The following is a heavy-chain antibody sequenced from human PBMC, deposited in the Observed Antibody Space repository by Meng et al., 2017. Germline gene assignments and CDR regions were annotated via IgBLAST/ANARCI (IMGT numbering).Heavy chain of an antibody. D-gene: IGHD6-19*01. CDR2: INPNSGGT. Sequence: GESLKISCKASGYTFTSYGISWVRQAPGQGLEWMGWINPNSGGTNYAQKFQGRVTMTRDTSISTAYMALSRLRSDDTAVYYCARDFAYRAVAGPIIDYWGQGTLVTVSS. CDR3: ARDFAYRAVAGPIIDY. CDR1: GYTFTSYG. V-gene: IGHV1-2*02. J-gene: IGHJ4*02.